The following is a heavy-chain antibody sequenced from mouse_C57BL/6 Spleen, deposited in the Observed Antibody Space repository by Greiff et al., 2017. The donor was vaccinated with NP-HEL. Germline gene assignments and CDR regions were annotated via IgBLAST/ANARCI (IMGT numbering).Heavy chain of an antibody. CDR3: ARIYDGYYGGFAY. CDR2: ISSGGSYT. CDR1: GFTFSSYG. D-gene: IGHD2-3*01. Sequence: EVKLVESGGDLVKPGGSLKLSCAASGFTFSSYGMSWVRQTPDKRLEWVATISSGGSYTYYPDRVKGRFTISRDNAKNTLYLQMSSLKSEDTAMYYCARIYDGYYGGFAYWGQGTLVTVSA. J-gene: IGHJ3*01. V-gene: IGHV5-6*02.